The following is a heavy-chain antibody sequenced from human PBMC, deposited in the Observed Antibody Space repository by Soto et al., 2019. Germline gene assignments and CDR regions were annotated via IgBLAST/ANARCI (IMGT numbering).Heavy chain of an antibody. J-gene: IGHJ4*02. Sequence: GGSLRLSCAASGFTFSSYAMSWVRQAPGKGLEWVSAISGSGGSTYYADSVKGRFTISRDNSKNTLYLQMNSLRAEDTAVYYCAKDTPWYSSGLLLVDYWGQGTLVTVS. CDR3: AKDTPWYSSGLLLVDY. CDR2: ISGSGGST. V-gene: IGHV3-23*01. CDR1: GFTFSSYA. D-gene: IGHD6-19*01.